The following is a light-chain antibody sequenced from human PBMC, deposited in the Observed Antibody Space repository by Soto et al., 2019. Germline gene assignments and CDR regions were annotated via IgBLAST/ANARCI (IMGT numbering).Light chain of an antibody. J-gene: IGKJ1*01. CDR1: QSISSW. Sequence: DIQLTQSPSTLSGSAGDIATITCRASQSISSWLAWYQQKPGKAPKLLIYDASTLESGVPSRFRGSGSETDFTLTISGLQPDDFATYYCQQYTTFSWTFGQGTKVDIK. V-gene: IGKV1-5*01. CDR2: DAS. CDR3: QQYTTFSWT.